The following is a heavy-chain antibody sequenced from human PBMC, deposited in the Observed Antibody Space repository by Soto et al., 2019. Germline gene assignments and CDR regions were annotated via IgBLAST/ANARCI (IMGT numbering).Heavy chain of an antibody. V-gene: IGHV3-30*18. CDR2: ISYDGSEV. CDR3: AKGGITMMRGVPDY. J-gene: IGHJ4*02. Sequence: QVQLAESGGGVVQPGRSLRLSCAASGFTFSRYGMHWVRQTPGKGPEWVASISYDGSEVYYGDSVKGRLTISRDNSKNPLYVRMNSLRPEDTAVYYCAKGGITMMRGVPDYWGQGTLVTVAS. D-gene: IGHD3-10*01. CDR1: GFTFSRYG.